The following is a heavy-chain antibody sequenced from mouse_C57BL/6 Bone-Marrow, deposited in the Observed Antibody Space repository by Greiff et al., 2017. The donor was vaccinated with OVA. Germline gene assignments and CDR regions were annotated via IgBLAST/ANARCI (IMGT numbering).Heavy chain of an antibody. CDR3: ARGGTRPFAF. CDR1: GYSFTGYY. CDR2: INPSTGGT. V-gene: IGHV1-42*01. J-gene: IGHJ3*01. D-gene: IGHD4-1*01. Sequence: VQLQQSGPELVKPGASVKMSCKASGYSFTGYYMNWVKQSPEQSLEWIGEINPSTGGTTYNQKFKAKAILTVDKSSSTAYMQRKSLTSEDSAVYYCARGGTRPFAFWGQGTLVTVSA.